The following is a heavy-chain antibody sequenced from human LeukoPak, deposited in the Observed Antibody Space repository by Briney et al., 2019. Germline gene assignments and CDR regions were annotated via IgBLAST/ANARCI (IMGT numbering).Heavy chain of an antibody. CDR3: ARALDSSSSRYQAFEE. J-gene: IGHJ4*02. Sequence: GGSLRLSCSASGFTFSNYWMSWVRQAPGKGLEWVANIKQDESEKYYVNSVKGRFTISRDNAKSSLYLQMNSLRAEDTAVYYCARALDSSSSRYQAFEEWGQGTLVTVSS. CDR1: GFTFSNYW. D-gene: IGHD2-2*01. V-gene: IGHV3-7*01. CDR2: IKQDESEK.